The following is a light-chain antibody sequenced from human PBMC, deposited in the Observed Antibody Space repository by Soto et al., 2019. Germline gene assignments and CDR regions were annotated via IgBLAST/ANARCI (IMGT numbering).Light chain of an antibody. V-gene: IGKV3-20*01. CDR2: GVF. CDR3: QHYYGSPRT. J-gene: IGKJ2*01. Sequence: ETVLTQSPGTVSLSPGERATLSCRTSQSVNNDYLAWYQQKPGQAPRLLIYGVFNRATGIPGRFSGSGSGTDFTLTISGLEPEDSAVYYCQHYYGSPRTFGQGTKLEIK. CDR1: QSVNNDY.